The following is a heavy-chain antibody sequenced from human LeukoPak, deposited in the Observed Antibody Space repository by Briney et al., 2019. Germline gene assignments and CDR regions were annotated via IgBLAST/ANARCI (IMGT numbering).Heavy chain of an antibody. Sequence: SETLSLTCTVSGYSISSGYYWGWIRQPPGKGLEWIGSIYHSGSTYYNPSLKSRVTISLDTSKNQFSLKLSSVTAADTAVYYCARGPARGIAVTRYWGQGTLVTVSS. J-gene: IGHJ4*02. D-gene: IGHD6-19*01. CDR1: GYSISSGYY. CDR3: ARGPARGIAVTRY. V-gene: IGHV4-38-2*02. CDR2: IYHSGST.